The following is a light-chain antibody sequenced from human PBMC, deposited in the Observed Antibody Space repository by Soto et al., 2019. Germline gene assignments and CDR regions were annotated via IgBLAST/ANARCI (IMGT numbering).Light chain of an antibody. CDR1: SSNIGSRVD. V-gene: IGLV1-40*01. Sequence: QSVLTQPPSVSGAPGQTVTISCTGTSSNIGSRVDVHWYQHLPGTAPKLLIYANNIRPSGVPDRFSGSKSGSSASLAISGLQAEDEGDYYCQSYDSSLTVVFGGGTKLTVL. CDR3: QSYDSSLTVV. J-gene: IGLJ2*01. CDR2: ANN.